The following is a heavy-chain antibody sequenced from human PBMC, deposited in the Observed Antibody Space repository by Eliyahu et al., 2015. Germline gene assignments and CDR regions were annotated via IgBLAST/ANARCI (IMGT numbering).Heavy chain of an antibody. Sequence: EVQLVESGGGLVQPGGSLRXSWXAXXISXSTYSMNWVRQAPGKGLEWVSYISGSSSAIYYADXVKGRFTISRDNAKNPLFLLMNSLKDEDTGVYYCARSVGAAEFDFWGQGTLVTVSS. D-gene: IGHD1-26*01. CDR3: ARSVGAAEFDF. CDR2: ISGSSSAI. CDR1: XISXSTYS. J-gene: IGHJ4*02. V-gene: IGHV3-48*02.